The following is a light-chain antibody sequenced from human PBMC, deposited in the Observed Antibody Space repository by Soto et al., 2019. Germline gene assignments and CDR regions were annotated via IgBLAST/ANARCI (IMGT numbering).Light chain of an antibody. Sequence: EIVLTQSPAALSLSPGERATLSCRASQSVSSYLAWYQQKPGQAPRLLIYGASNRATGIPARFSGSVSGTDFTLTISSLEPEDFAVYYCQQRSNWPSITFGQGTRLEIK. V-gene: IGKV3-11*01. J-gene: IGKJ5*01. CDR1: QSVSSY. CDR3: QQRSNWPSIT. CDR2: GAS.